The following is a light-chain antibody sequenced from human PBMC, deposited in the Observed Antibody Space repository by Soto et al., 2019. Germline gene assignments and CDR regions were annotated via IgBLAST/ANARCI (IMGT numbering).Light chain of an antibody. CDR2: EVS. J-gene: IGLJ1*01. CDR3: SSYAGSNNYV. CDR1: SSVVGGYNY. V-gene: IGLV2-8*01. Sequence: QSALTQPPSASGSPGQSVTISCTGTSSVVGGYNYVSWYQQHPGKAPKLMIYEVSKRPSGVPDRFSGSKSGNTASLTVSGLQAEEEADYYCSSYAGSNNYVFGTGNKVTV.